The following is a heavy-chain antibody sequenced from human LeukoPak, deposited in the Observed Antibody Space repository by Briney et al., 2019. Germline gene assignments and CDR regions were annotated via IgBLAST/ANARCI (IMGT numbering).Heavy chain of an antibody. CDR3: ARDYCSGPKCYFIDY. V-gene: IGHV3-48*04. Sequence: PGGSLRLSCAASGFTFSNYSMNWVRQAPGKGLEWVSYIISSSTVYYAGSVKGRFTISRDNAKNSLFLQMNSLRAEDTAVYYCARDYCSGPKCYFIDYWGQGALVTVSS. D-gene: IGHD2-15*01. CDR1: GFTFSNYS. CDR2: IISSSTV. J-gene: IGHJ4*02.